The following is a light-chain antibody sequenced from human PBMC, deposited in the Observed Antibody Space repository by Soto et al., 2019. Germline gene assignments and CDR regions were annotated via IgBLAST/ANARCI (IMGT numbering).Light chain of an antibody. V-gene: IGKV1-5*03. CDR2: EAS. CDR1: QDISTW. Sequence: DIQMTQSPSTLSASIGDRVTITCRASQDISTWVAWYQQKPWKAPKLLIYEASTLKSWVPSRFSGSGSETEFTLTISGLQTDDFATYYCQQYNNYPTFGGGTKVEIK. CDR3: QQYNNYPT. J-gene: IGKJ4*01.